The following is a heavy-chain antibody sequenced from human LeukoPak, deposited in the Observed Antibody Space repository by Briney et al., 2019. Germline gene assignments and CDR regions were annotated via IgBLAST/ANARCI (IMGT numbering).Heavy chain of an antibody. V-gene: IGHV3-21*01. CDR1: GFTFSSYS. Sequence: PGGSLRLSCAASGFTFSSYSMNWVRQAPGKGLEWVSSISSSSSYIYYADSVKGRFTISRDNAKNSLYLQMSSLRAEDTAVYYCARDSRRYFDYWGQGTLVTVSS. CDR3: ARDSRRYFDY. CDR2: ISSSSSYI. J-gene: IGHJ4*02.